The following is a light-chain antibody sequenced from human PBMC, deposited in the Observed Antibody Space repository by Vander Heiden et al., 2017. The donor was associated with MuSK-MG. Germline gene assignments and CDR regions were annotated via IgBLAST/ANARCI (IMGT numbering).Light chain of an antibody. CDR1: QSISSY. Sequence: RVTITCRASQSISSYLNWYQQKPGKAPKLLIYAASSLQSGVPSRFSGRGSGTDFTLSIIRLQPEDFATYYCRQSDSTPYTFGQGTKLEIK. CDR3: RQSDSTPYT. V-gene: IGKV1-39*01. J-gene: IGKJ2*01. CDR2: AAS.